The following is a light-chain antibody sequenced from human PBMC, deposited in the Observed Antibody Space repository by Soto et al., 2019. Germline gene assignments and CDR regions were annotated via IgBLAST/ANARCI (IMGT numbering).Light chain of an antibody. Sequence: QSALTQPASVSGSPGQSITISCTGTSSDVGSYNLVSWYQQHPGKGPKLMIYEGSKRPSGVSNRFSGSKSGNTASLTISGLPAEDEADYYCCSYAAGSTSVVFGGGTKLTVL. J-gene: IGLJ2*01. CDR3: CSYAAGSTSVV. CDR1: SSDVGSYNL. V-gene: IGLV2-23*01. CDR2: EGS.